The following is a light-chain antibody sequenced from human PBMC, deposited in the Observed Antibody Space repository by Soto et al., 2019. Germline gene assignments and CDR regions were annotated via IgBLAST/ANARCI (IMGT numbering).Light chain of an antibody. CDR1: SSDVGGYNY. J-gene: IGLJ1*01. CDR2: EVS. Sequence: SVLTQPPSASGSPGQSVTISCTGTSSDVGGYNYVSWYQQHPGKAPKLMIYEVSKRPSGVPDRFSGSKSGNTASLTVSGLQAEEEADYYCSSYADSNNYVFGTGTKVTVL. CDR3: SSYADSNNYV. V-gene: IGLV2-8*01.